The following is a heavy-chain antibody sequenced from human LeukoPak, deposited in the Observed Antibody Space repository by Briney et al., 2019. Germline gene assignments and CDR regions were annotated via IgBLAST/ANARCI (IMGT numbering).Heavy chain of an antibody. V-gene: IGHV5-51*01. CDR3: ARHLPYSNNWYATDY. J-gene: IGHJ4*02. Sequence: EESLKISRKGSGYSFTSYWIAWVRQMPGKGLEWMGIIYPGDSDTRYSPSFQGQVTISADKSISTAYLQWSSLQASDTARYYCARHLPYSNNWYATDYWGQGTLVTVSS. CDR2: IYPGDSDT. CDR1: GYSFTSYW. D-gene: IGHD6-13*01.